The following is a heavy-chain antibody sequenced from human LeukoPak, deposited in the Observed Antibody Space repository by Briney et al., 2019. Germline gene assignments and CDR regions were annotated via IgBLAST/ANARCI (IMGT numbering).Heavy chain of an antibody. CDR3: AREEEGDAFDI. CDR2: INTDGTRT. J-gene: IGHJ3*02. Sequence: GGSLRLSCAASRFTIDDYTMHWVRQAPGRGLVWVSRINTDGTRTSYADSVKGRFTISRDNAKNTLFLQMNSLRAEDTAVYYCAREEEGDAFDIWGQGTMVTVSS. V-gene: IGHV3-74*01. CDR1: RFTIDDYT.